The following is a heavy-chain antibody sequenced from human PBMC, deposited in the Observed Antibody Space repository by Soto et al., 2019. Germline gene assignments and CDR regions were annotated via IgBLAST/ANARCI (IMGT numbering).Heavy chain of an antibody. J-gene: IGHJ4*02. CDR1: GFSFRNYG. CDR3: AKEFNYYDRSGYWVDY. V-gene: IGHV3-30*18. D-gene: IGHD3-22*01. CDR2: ISYDGDNK. Sequence: QVQLVESGGGVVQPGRSLRLSCVASGFSFRNYGMHWVRQAPGKGLEWLAVISYDGDNKYYGDSVKGRFTISRDNSNNTLYLEMSSLRAEYTAVYYCAKEFNYYDRSGYWVDYWGQGTLVTVSS.